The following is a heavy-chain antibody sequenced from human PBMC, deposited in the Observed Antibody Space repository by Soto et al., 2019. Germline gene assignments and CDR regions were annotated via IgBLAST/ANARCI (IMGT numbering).Heavy chain of an antibody. CDR2: IYRSGST. CDR3: ARGSGSFDI. D-gene: IGHD3-10*01. Sequence: PSETLSLTCAVSGGSIKSNKWWSWVRQPPGKGLECIGEIYRSGSTNYKSSLKSRVTISVDKSKNKFSLKLSSVTAADTAVYYCARGSGSFDIWGQGTMVT. CDR1: GGSIKSNKW. V-gene: IGHV4-4*02. J-gene: IGHJ3*02.